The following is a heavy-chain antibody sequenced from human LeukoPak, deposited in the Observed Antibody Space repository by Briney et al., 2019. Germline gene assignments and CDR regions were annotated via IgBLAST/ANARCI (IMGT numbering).Heavy chain of an antibody. CDR2: IKQDGSEK. D-gene: IGHD3-16*01. V-gene: IGHV3-7*01. J-gene: IGHJ4*02. CDR1: GFTFNTFW. Sequence: PGGSLRLSCAASGFTFNTFWMSWVRQAPGKGLEWVANIKQDGSEKNYVDSVKGRFTISRDNAKNSLYLQMSSLRAEDTAVYYCAREGEGGFDYWGQGTLVTVSS. CDR3: AREGEGGFDY.